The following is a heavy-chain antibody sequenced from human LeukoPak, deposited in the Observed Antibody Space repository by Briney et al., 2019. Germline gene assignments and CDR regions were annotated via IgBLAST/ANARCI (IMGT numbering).Heavy chain of an antibody. Sequence: SETLSLTCTVPGGSISSYYWSWIRQPPGKGLEWIGYIYYSGSTNYNPSLKSRVTISVDTSKNQFSLKLSSVTAADTAVYYCARQDSSGLKFDPWGQGTLATVSS. V-gene: IGHV4-59*01. J-gene: IGHJ5*02. CDR3: ARQDSSGLKFDP. CDR1: GGSISSYY. D-gene: IGHD3-22*01. CDR2: IYYSGST.